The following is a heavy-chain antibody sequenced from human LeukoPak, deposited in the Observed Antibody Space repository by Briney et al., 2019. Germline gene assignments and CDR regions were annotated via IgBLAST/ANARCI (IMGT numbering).Heavy chain of an antibody. D-gene: IGHD3-16*02. CDR1: GFTFSSNY. V-gene: IGHV3-53*01. CDR3: AKGDYVWGSYRPY. J-gene: IGHJ4*02. Sequence: GGSLRLSCAASGFTFSSNYMSWVRQAPGKGLEWVSVIYSGGSTYYADSVKGRFTISRDNSKNTLYLQMNSLRAEDTAVYYCAKGDYVWGSYRPYWGQGTLVTVSS. CDR2: IYSGGST.